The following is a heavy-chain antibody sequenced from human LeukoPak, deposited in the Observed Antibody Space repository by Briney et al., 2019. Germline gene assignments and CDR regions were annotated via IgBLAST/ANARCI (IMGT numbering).Heavy chain of an antibody. J-gene: IGHJ6*03. CDR1: GGSISSYY. CDR3: ARHAQPWGVKPYYYYMDV. CDR2: IYTSGST. V-gene: IGHV4-4*09. Sequence: SETLSLTCTVSGGSISSYYWSWIRQPPGKGLEWIGYIYTSGSTNYNPSLKSRVTISVDTSKNQFSLKLSSVTAADTAVYYCARHAQPWGVKPYYYYMDVWGKGTTVTVSS. D-gene: IGHD3-16*01.